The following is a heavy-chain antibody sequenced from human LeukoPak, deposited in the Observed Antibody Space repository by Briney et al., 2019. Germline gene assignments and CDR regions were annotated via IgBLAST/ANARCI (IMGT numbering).Heavy chain of an antibody. J-gene: IGHJ5*02. CDR2: ISDSGGST. V-gene: IGHV3-23*01. CDR1: GFTFSSYA. Sequence: PGGSLRHSCTASGFTFSSYAMSWVRQAPGKGLEWVSAISDSGGSTYYADSVKGRFTISRDNSKNTLYLQMNSLRAEDTAVYYCAKDRHIVVVTATSNWFDPWGQGTLVTVSS. D-gene: IGHD2-21*02. CDR3: AKDRHIVVVTATSNWFDP.